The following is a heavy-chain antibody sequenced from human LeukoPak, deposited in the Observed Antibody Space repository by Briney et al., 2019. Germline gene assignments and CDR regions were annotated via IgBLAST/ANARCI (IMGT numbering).Heavy chain of an antibody. D-gene: IGHD3-10*01. J-gene: IGHJ4*02. Sequence: GGSLRLSCAASGFTFSDHYMDWVRQAPGKGLEWVGRCRNKARGYTTEYAASVKGRFTISRDDSKNSVFLQMNSLKNEDTAVYYCSRAWASGKHYVGYWGQGTLVTVSS. CDR2: CRNKARGYTT. CDR1: GFTFSDHY. CDR3: SRAWASGKHYVGY. V-gene: IGHV3-72*01.